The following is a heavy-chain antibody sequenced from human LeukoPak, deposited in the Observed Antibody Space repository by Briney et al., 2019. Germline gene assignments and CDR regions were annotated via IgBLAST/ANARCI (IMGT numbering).Heavy chain of an antibody. CDR2: LSASDGTT. V-gene: IGHV3-23*01. CDR1: GFTFSSYS. D-gene: IGHD4-23*01. CDR3: AKDLFRGGNLFEY. J-gene: IGHJ4*02. Sequence: GGSLRLSCAASGFTFSSYSMNWVRQAPGKGLEWVSTLSASDGTTYYADSVKGRFTISRDNSRNTLYLNMNSLRAEDTAVYYCAKDLFRGGNLFEYWGQGTLVTVSS.